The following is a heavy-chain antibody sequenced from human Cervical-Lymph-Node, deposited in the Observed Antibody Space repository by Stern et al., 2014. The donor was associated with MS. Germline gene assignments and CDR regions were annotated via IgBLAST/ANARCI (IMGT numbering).Heavy chain of an antibody. CDR1: GYKFSAYA. CDR2: VNPYNVYT. Sequence: VQLVESWAAMKKPGASVKVSCEASGYKFSAYAMNWLRQAPGQGLEWMGKVNPYNVYTKSEQKFLGRVTMTRDTSMGTAFMELSSLRSDDTAFYYCARSLCSGADDCYLNYFDPWGQGTLVTVSA. J-gene: IGHJ5*02. D-gene: IGHD2-21*02. CDR3: ARSLCSGADDCYLNYFDP. V-gene: IGHV1-2*02.